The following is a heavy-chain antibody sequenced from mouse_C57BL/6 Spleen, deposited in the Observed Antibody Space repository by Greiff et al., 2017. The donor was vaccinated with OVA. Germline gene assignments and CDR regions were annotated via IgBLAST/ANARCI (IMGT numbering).Heavy chain of an antibody. CDR3: ARSGYSKSSMDY. Sequence: QVQLKQPGAELVKPGASVKLSCKASGYTFTSYWMHWVKQRPGQGLEWIGMIHPNSGSTNYNEKFKSKATLTVDKSSSTAYMQLSSLTSEDSAVYYCARSGYSKSSMDYWGQGTSVTVSS. D-gene: IGHD2-5*01. J-gene: IGHJ4*01. CDR1: GYTFTSYW. CDR2: IHPNSGST. V-gene: IGHV1-64*01.